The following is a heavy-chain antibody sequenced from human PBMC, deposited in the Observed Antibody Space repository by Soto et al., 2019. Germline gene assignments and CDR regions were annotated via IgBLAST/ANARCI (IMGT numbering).Heavy chain of an antibody. D-gene: IGHD1-20*01. Sequence: SETLSLTCSVSGASVSSSHYLGWIRQPPGKGLEWIGSVSYSGGPYYSPSFKSGITIFVDTCNNQFSLRVRSVTATDTAVYFCARHYNTGAFFDYWGQGKLVTVSS. V-gene: IGHV4-39*01. CDR1: GASVSSSHYL. CDR3: ARHYNTGAFFDY. CDR2: VSYSGGP. J-gene: IGHJ4*02.